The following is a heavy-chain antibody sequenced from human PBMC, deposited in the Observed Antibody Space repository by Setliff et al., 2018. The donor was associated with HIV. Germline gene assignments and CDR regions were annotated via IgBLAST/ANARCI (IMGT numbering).Heavy chain of an antibody. V-gene: IGHV4-4*07. CDR2: IYSTGST. D-gene: IGHD3-10*01. CDR1: GGSISSYY. J-gene: IGHJ4*02. Sequence: LTCTVSGGSISSYYWSWIRQPAGKGLEWIGRIYSTGSTYYNPSLKSRVTTSIDTSQNQFSLRLSSVTVADTAVYYCAGMFFHGSGSKSDFDYWGQGTQVTVSS. CDR3: AGMFFHGSGSKSDFDY.